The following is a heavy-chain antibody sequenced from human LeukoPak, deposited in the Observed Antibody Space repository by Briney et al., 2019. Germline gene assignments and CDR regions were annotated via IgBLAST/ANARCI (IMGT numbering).Heavy chain of an antibody. CDR2: INSDGSST. CDR3: ARDQHDSSGYYPDY. Sequence: GGSLRLSCAASGFTFSSYLMHWVRQAPGKGPVWVSRINSDGSSTSYADSVKGRFTISRDNAKNTLYLQMNSLRAEDTAVYYCARDQHDSSGYYPDYWGQGTLVTVSS. V-gene: IGHV3-74*01. CDR1: GFTFSSYL. J-gene: IGHJ4*02. D-gene: IGHD3-22*01.